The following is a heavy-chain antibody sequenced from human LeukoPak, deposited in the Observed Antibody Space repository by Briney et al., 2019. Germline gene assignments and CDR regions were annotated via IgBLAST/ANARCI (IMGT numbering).Heavy chain of an antibody. CDR1: GFTFSSYW. D-gene: IGHD6-19*01. CDR3: ARGASVVAGNDNAFDI. J-gene: IGHJ3*02. V-gene: IGHV3-7*01. Sequence: GGSLRLSCAASGFTFSSYWMSWVRQAPGKGLEWVANIKQDGSEKYYVDSVKGRFTISRDNAKNSLYLQMNSLRAEDTAVYYCARGASVVAGNDNAFDIWGQGTMVTVSS. CDR2: IKQDGSEK.